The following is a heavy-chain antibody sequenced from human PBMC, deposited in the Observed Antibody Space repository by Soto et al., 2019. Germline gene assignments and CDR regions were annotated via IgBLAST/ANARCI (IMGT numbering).Heavy chain of an antibody. J-gene: IGHJ6*02. CDR1: GYSFTSYW. CDR3: ANQRNTMAIFYYYGMDV. Sequence: PGESLKISCKGSGYSFTSYWISWVRQMPGKGLEWMGRIDPSDSYTNYSPSFQGHVTISADKSISTAYLQWSSLKASDTAMYYCANQRNTMAIFYYYGMDVWGQGTTVTVSS. D-gene: IGHD3-10*01. CDR2: IDPSDSYT. V-gene: IGHV5-10-1*01.